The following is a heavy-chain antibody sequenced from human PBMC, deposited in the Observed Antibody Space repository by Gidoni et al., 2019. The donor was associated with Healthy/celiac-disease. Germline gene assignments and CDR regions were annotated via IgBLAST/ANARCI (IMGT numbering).Heavy chain of an antibody. CDR2: ISYSGST. CDR3: ARDRFVGGYSYGWFDY. J-gene: IGHJ4*02. CDR1: GGSVSSGGYY. Sequence: QVQLQESGPGLVKPSQTLSLTCTVSGGSVSSGGYYWSWIRQHPGKGLEWIGYISYSGSTDYNPSLKSRVTISVDTSKNQFSLKLSSVTAADTAVYYCARDRFVGGYSYGWFDYWGQGTLVTVSS. V-gene: IGHV4-31*03. D-gene: IGHD5-18*01.